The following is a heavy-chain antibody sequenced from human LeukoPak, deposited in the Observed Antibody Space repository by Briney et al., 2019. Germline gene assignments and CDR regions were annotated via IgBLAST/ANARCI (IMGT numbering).Heavy chain of an antibody. CDR3: ARGLTILDY. CDR1: GGSFSGYY. V-gene: IGHV4-34*01. Sequence: PSETLSLTCAVYGGSFSGYYWSWIRQPPGKGLEWIGEINHSGSTNYNPSLKSRVTISVDTSKNQFSLKLSPVTAADTAVYYCARGLTILDYRGQGTLVTVSS. J-gene: IGHJ4*02. D-gene: IGHD3-3*01. CDR2: INHSGST.